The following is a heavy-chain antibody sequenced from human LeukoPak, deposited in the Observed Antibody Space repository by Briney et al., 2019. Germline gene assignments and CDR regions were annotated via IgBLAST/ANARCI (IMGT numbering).Heavy chain of an antibody. J-gene: IGHJ4*02. Sequence: PGGSLRLSCAASGFTSSSYGIHWVRPAPGKGLEWVAVISYDGSHKYYTDSVKDRFTISRDKSKNTLYLQMNSLRAEDTAVYYCAKDLRDSRFLPRRYCSGGSCYQGIDYWGQGTLVTVSS. CDR2: ISYDGSHK. V-gene: IGHV3-30*18. D-gene: IGHD2-15*01. CDR3: AKDLRDSRFLPRRYCSGGSCYQGIDY. CDR1: GFTSSSYG.